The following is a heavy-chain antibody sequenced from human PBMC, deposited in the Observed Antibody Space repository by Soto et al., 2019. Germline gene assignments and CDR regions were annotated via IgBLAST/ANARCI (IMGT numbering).Heavy chain of an antibody. CDR2: IYYSGST. Sequence: SETLSLTCTVSGGSISSSSYYWSWIRQPPGKGLEWIGSIYYSGSTYYNPSLKSRVTISVDSSKSQFSLKLSSVTAADTAVYYCARHPRYFSYYHYMDVWGKGTTVTVSS. CDR3: ARHPRYFSYYHYMDV. J-gene: IGHJ6*03. D-gene: IGHD3-9*01. CDR1: GGSISSSSYY. V-gene: IGHV4-39*01.